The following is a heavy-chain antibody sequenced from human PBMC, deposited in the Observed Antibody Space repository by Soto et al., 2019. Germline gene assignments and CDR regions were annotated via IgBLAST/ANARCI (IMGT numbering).Heavy chain of an antibody. J-gene: IGHJ6*02. CDR3: ARGRFLEWLLSDFYYYGMDV. D-gene: IGHD3-3*01. Sequence: ASVKVPCKASGYTFTSYDINWVRQATGQGLEWMGWMNPNSGNTGYAQKFQGRVTMTRNTSISTAYMELSSLRSEDTAVYYCARGRFLEWLLSDFYYYGMDVWGQGTTVTVSS. V-gene: IGHV1-8*01. CDR2: MNPNSGNT. CDR1: GYTFTSYD.